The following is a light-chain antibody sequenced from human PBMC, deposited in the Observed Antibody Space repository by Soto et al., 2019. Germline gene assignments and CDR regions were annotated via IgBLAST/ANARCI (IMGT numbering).Light chain of an antibody. J-gene: IGKJ1*01. Sequence: ESVLTHSPGTLSLSPGERATLSCSVSQSVSSNYLAWYQQKPGQAPRLLIYGATTRATGIPDRVSGSGSGTEFTLTISSLQPDDFATYYCQQYNSFTWTFGQGTKVDI. CDR2: GAT. CDR3: QQYNSFTWT. V-gene: IGKV3-20*01. CDR1: QSVSSNY.